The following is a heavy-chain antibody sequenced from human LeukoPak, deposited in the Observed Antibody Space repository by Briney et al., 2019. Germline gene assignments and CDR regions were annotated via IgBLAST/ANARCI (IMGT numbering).Heavy chain of an antibody. V-gene: IGHV1-69*13. CDR3: ARGRAAAGTPYYFDY. D-gene: IGHD6-13*01. Sequence: ASVKVSCKASGGTFSSYAISWVRQAPGQGLEWMGGIIPIFGTAHYAQKFQGRVTITADESTSTAYMELSSLRSEDTAVYYCARGRAAAGTPYYFDYWGQGTLVTVSS. CDR2: IIPIFGTA. CDR1: GGTFSSYA. J-gene: IGHJ4*02.